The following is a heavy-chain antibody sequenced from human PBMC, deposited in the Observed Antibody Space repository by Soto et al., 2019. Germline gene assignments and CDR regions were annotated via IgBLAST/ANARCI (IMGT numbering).Heavy chain of an antibody. V-gene: IGHV1-69*06. J-gene: IGHJ4*02. D-gene: IGHD1-26*01. CDR3: AIGAYGGTNGYLDY. Sequence: GASVKVSCKASGGTFSSYAISWVRQAPGQGLEWMGGIIPIFGTANYAQKFQGRVTITADKSTSTAYMELSSLRSEDTAVYYCAIGAYGGTNGYLDYGGQGTRAPASS. CDR1: GGTFSSYA. CDR2: IIPIFGTA.